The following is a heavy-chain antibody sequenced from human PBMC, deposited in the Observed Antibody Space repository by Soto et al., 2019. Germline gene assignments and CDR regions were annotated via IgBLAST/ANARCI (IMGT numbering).Heavy chain of an antibody. Sequence: GESLKISCKGSGYSFTSYWISWVRQMPGKGLEWMERIDPSDSYTNYSPSFQGHVTISADKSISTAYLQWSSLKASDTAMYYCASTSPNYDILTGYYNLWGQGTLVTVSS. CDR1: GYSFTSYW. D-gene: IGHD3-9*01. CDR2: IDPSDSYT. CDR3: ASTSPNYDILTGYYNL. V-gene: IGHV5-10-1*01. J-gene: IGHJ5*02.